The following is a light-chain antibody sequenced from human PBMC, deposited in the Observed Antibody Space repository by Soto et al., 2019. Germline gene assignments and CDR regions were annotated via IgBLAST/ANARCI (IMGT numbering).Light chain of an antibody. CDR1: SSNIGSNT. V-gene: IGLV1-44*01. CDR2: SNN. CDR3: AAWDDRLNGYV. J-gene: IGLJ1*01. Sequence: QSVLTQPPSASGTPGQRVTISCSGSSSNIGSNTVNWYQQLPGTAPNLLIYSNNQRPSGVPDRFSGSKSGTSASLAISGLQSEDAADYYCAAWDDRLNGYVFGTGTKLTVL.